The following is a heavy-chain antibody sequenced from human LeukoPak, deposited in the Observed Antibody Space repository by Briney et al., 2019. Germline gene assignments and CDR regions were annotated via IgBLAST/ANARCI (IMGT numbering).Heavy chain of an antibody. CDR2: IIPIFGTA. D-gene: IGHD5-24*01. V-gene: IGHV1-69*05. CDR3: ARDKGRRDGYNYGGWFDP. J-gene: IGHJ5*02. Sequence: SVKVSCKASGGTFSSYAISWVRQAPGQGLEWMGGIIPIFGTANYAQKFQGRVTITTDESTSTAYMELSSLRSEDTAVYYCARDKGRRDGYNYGGWFDPWGQGTLVTVSS. CDR1: GGTFSSYA.